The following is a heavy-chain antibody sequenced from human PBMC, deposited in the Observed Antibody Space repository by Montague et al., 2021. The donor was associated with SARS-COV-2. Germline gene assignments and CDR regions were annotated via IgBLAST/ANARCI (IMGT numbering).Heavy chain of an antibody. CDR3: AGLRDGVVPSPILGVRPYYSQSHLGV. J-gene: IGHJ6*03. Sequence: SETLSLTCAVHGTSFSGYYWNWIRQPPGKGLEWIGEINHGGSTKYSPSLKSRLTISADTSKNQFSLKLTSVAAADTAVYYCAGLRDGVVPSPILGVRPYYSQSHLGVWGSVTPVTVSS. CDR2: INHGGST. V-gene: IGHV4-34*01. D-gene: IGHD2-15*01. CDR1: GTSFSGYY.